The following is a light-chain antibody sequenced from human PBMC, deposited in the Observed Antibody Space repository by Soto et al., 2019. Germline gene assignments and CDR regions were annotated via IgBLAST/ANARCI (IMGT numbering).Light chain of an antibody. V-gene: IGKV3-11*01. CDR1: QTVSSK. J-gene: IGKJ1*01. Sequence: EIVLTQSPATLSSSPGERATLSCRASQTVSSKLASYQHKPGQAPRLLIYDTSNRATGIPARFSGSGSGTDFTLTISSLEPEDFAVYYCHQRKSWPRTFGQGTKVEIK. CDR3: HQRKSWPRT. CDR2: DTS.